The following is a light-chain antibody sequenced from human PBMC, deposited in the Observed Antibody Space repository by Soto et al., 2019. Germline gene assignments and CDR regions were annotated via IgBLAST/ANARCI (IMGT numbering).Light chain of an antibody. CDR2: RTS. J-gene: IGLJ3*02. Sequence: QTVVTQEPSLTVSPGGTVTLTCALTTGAVTSDYYPNWFQRKPGQALRTLIYRTSNKHSWTPARFSGSLLGGKADLTLSGVQPEDEADYYCVLLYGGAWVFGGGTKVTVL. CDR3: VLLYGGAWV. V-gene: IGLV7-43*01. CDR1: TGAVTSDYY.